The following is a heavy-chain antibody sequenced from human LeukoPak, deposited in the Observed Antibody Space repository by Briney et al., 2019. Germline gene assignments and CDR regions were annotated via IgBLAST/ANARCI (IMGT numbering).Heavy chain of an antibody. CDR2: IKQDGSEK. V-gene: IGHV3-7*01. Sequence: GGSLRLSCAASGFTFSSYWMSWVRQAPGKGLEWVANIKQDGSEKYYVDSVKGRFTISRDNAKNSLYLQMNSLRAEDTAVYYCARTRITMIVGLASRFDYWGQGTLVTVSS. D-gene: IGHD3-22*01. CDR1: GFTFSSYW. CDR3: ARTRITMIVGLASRFDY. J-gene: IGHJ4*02.